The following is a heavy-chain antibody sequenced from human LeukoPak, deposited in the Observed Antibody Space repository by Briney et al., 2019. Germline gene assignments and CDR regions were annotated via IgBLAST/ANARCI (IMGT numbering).Heavy chain of an antibody. V-gene: IGHV4-34*01. D-gene: IGHD2-15*01. J-gene: IGHJ6*03. CDR3: ARGIPRYCSGGGCYSGDYYYYYYMDV. Sequence: SETLSLTCAVYGGSFSGYYWSWIRQPPGKGLEWIGEINHSGSTNYNPSLKSRVTISVDTSKNQFSLKLSSVTAADTAVYYCARGIPRYCSGGGCYSGDYYYYYYMDVWGKGTTVTVSS. CDR2: INHSGST. CDR1: GGSFSGYY.